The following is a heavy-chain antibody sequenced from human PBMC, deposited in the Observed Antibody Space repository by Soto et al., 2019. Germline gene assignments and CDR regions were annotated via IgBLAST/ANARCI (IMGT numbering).Heavy chain of an antibody. D-gene: IGHD1-1*01. CDR1: GFTFSNYA. CDR3: VGSAGIPFDY. V-gene: IGHV3-23*01. CDR2: IGGGGVPT. Sequence: GGSLRLSCAASGFTFSNYAMSWVRQAPGKGLEWVSAIGGGGVPTYHADSVKGRFTISRDNSKNTLYLQMNSLRAEDTAVYYCVGSAGIPFDYWGQGTLVTVSS. J-gene: IGHJ4*02.